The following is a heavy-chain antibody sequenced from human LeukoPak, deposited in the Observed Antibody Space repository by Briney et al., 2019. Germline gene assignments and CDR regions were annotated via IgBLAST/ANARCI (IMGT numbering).Heavy chain of an antibody. CDR3: ARDPEYYDFWSGYVDH. CDR1: GFTVSSNY. V-gene: IGHV3-7*01. CDR2: IKQDGSEK. D-gene: IGHD3-3*01. J-gene: IGHJ4*02. Sequence: GGSLRLSCAASGFTVSSNYMSWVRQAPGKGLEWVANIKQDGSEKYYVDSVKGRFTISRDNAKNSLYLQMNSLRAEDTAVYYCARDPEYYDFWSGYVDHWGQGTLVTVSS.